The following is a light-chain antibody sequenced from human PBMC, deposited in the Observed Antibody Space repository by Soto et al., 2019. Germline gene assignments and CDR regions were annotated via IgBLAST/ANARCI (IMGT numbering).Light chain of an antibody. CDR2: TTS. CDR1: QDINSW. Sequence: DIQMTQSPSSVSASVGDRVTITCRASQDINSWLAWYQQKPGKAPKLLIYTTSSLQSGVPLRFSGSGSGTDFTLTISSLQPEDFGTYYCQQANSFPLTFGGGTTVEIK. J-gene: IGKJ4*01. CDR3: QQANSFPLT. V-gene: IGKV1-12*01.